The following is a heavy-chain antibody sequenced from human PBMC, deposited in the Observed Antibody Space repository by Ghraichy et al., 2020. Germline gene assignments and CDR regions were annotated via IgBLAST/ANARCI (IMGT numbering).Heavy chain of an antibody. CDR2: IYYSGST. CDR3: ARGTPHWGFDI. V-gene: IGHV4-61*01. Sequence: SETLSLTCTVSGGSVSSGSYYWSWIRQPPGKGLEWIGYIYYSGSTNYNPSLKSRVTISVDTSKNQFSLKLSSVTAADTAVYYCARGTPHWGFDIWGQGTMVTVSS. D-gene: IGHD3-16*01. CDR1: GGSVSSGSYY. J-gene: IGHJ3*02.